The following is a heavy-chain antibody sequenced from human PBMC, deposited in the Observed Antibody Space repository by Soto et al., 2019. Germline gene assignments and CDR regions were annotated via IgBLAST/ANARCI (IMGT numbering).Heavy chain of an antibody. J-gene: IGHJ6*02. D-gene: IGHD3-3*01. CDR3: ARGPTYYDFWSGFATETEDSNGMDV. CDR2: IKQDGSEK. CDR1: VFTFSSYW. Sequence: PVGSLRLSCAASVFTFSSYWMSWVRHSPGKWLEWVANIKQDGSEKYYVDSVKGRFTISRDNAKNSLYLQMNSLRAEDTAVYYCARGPTYYDFWSGFATETEDSNGMDVWGQGTTVRVSS. V-gene: IGHV3-7*01.